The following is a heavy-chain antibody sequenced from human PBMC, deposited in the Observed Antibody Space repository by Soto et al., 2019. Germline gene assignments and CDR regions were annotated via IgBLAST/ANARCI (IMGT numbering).Heavy chain of an antibody. Sequence: EVQLVESEGGLVKPGGSLRLSCAASGFTFNTYDMNWVRQAPGKGLEWVSSITTSSAYIYYADSLKGRITISRDNAKNSLFLQMNSLRAEDTAVYYCVRSGTARLLRHSWFDTWGQGTLVTVSS. V-gene: IGHV3-21*01. J-gene: IGHJ5*02. CDR2: ITTSSAYI. D-gene: IGHD2-21*01. CDR1: GFTFNTYD. CDR3: VRSGTARLLRHSWFDT.